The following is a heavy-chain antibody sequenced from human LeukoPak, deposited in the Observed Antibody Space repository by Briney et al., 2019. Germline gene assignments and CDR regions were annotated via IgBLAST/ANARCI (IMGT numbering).Heavy chain of an antibody. CDR2: IYYSGST. J-gene: IGHJ4*02. Sequence: SETLSLTCTVSGGSISSSSYYWGWIRQPPGKGLEWIGSIYYSGSTYYNPSLKSRVTISVDTSKNQFSLKLSSVTAADTAVYYCATASPYYDILTGYSIYIDYWGQGTLVTVSS. CDR3: ATASPYYDILTGYSIYIDY. V-gene: IGHV4-39*01. CDR1: GGSISSSSYY. D-gene: IGHD3-9*01.